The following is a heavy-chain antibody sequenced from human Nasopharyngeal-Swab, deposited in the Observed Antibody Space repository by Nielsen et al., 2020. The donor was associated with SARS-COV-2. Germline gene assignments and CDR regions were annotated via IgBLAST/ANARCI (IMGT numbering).Heavy chain of an antibody. V-gene: IGHV1-18*01. CDR1: GYTFTSYG. CDR2: ISAYNGNT. Sequence: ASVKVSCKASGYTFTSYGISWVRQAPGQGLEWMGWISAYNGNTNYAQKLQGRVTMTTDTSTSTAYMELRRRRSDDTAVYYCARLGHGDFWSGYYKVWYFDLWGRGTLVTVSS. CDR3: ARLGHGDFWSGYYKVWYFDL. J-gene: IGHJ2*01. D-gene: IGHD3-3*01.